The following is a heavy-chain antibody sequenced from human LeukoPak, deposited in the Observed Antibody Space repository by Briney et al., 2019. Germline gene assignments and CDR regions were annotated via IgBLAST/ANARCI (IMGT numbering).Heavy chain of an antibody. CDR1: GFTFSSYT. Sequence: GGSLRLSCAASGFTFSSYTMTWVRQAPGKRLEWLAYISSSSGTIYYADSVKGRFIISRDNGKNSLYLQMNSLRAGDTAVYYCARDVGEYCSSTNCYASHYWGQGTLVTVSS. V-gene: IGHV3-48*01. CDR3: ARDVGEYCSSTNCYASHY. CDR2: ISSSSGTI. D-gene: IGHD2-2*01. J-gene: IGHJ4*02.